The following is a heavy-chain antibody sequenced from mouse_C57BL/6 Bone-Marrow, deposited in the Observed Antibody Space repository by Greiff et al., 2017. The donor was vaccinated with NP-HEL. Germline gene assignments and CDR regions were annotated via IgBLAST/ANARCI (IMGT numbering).Heavy chain of an antibody. CDR3: ARAYSKGYFDV. V-gene: IGHV1-64*01. CDR1: GYTFTSYW. D-gene: IGHD2-5*01. Sequence: VQLVESGAELVKPGASVKLSCKASGYTFTSYWMHWVKQRPGQGLEWIGMIHPNSGSTNYNEKFKSKATLTVDKSSSTAYMQLSSLTSEDSAVYYCARAYSKGYFDVWGTGTAVTVSS. J-gene: IGHJ1*03. CDR2: IHPNSGST.